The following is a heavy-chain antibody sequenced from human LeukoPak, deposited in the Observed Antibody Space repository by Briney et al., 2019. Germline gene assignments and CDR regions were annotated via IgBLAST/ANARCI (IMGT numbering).Heavy chain of an antibody. J-gene: IGHJ3*02. D-gene: IGHD6-13*01. Sequence: ASVKVSCKASGYTFTSYDINWVRQATGQGLEWMGWMNPNSGNTGYAQKFQGRVTITRNTSISTAYMELSSLRSEDTAVYYCARASRLVLGAFDIWGQGTLVTVSS. CDR3: ARASRLVLGAFDI. CDR1: GYTFTSYD. CDR2: MNPNSGNT. V-gene: IGHV1-8*03.